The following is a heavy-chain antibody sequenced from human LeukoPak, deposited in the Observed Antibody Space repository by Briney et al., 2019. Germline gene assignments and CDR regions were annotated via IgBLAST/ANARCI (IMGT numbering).Heavy chain of an antibody. CDR1: GGSISGYY. CDR2: IHYSGST. D-gene: IGHD6-19*01. CDR3: AGSGWSFDAFDF. Sequence: PSETLSLTCTVSGGSISGYYWSWIRQPPGKGLEWIGYIHYSGSTNYSPSLKSRVTISVDTSKNRFSLRLTSLTAADTAVYFCAGSGWSFDAFDFWGQGTMVTVSS. J-gene: IGHJ3*01. V-gene: IGHV4-59*08.